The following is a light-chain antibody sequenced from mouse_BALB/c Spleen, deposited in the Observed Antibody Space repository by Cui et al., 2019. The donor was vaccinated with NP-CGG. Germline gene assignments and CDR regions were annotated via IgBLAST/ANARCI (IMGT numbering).Light chain of an antibody. Sequence: QAVVTQESSLTTSPRETVTLTCRSNTGAVTTSNYANWVQEKPDHLFTGLIGGTNNRAPGVPARFSGSLIGDKAALTITGAQTEDEAIYFCALWYSNHWVFGGGTKLTVL. CDR1: TGAVTTSNY. V-gene: IGLV1*01. CDR3: ALWYSNHWV. J-gene: IGLJ1*01. CDR2: GTN.